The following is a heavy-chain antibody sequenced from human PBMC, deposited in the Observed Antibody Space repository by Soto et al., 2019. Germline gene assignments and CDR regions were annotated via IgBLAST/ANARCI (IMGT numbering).Heavy chain of an antibody. CDR1: GFTFTNYG. CDR3: AREDSIIIPAVADF. V-gene: IGHV3-21*01. CDR2: VSKSDYT. D-gene: IGHD6-19*01. Sequence: GGSLRLSCAVSGFTFTNYGINWVRQAPGKGLEWVSSVSKSDYTYYSDSVKGRFTISRDNAKNSVSLQMNNLRAEDTAVYYCAREDSIIIPAVADFWGQGTLVTVSS. J-gene: IGHJ4*02.